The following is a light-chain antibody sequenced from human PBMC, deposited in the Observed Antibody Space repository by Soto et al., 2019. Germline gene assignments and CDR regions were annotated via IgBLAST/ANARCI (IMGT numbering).Light chain of an antibody. J-gene: IGKJ2*01. Sequence: EIVLTQSPGTLSLSPGERATLSCRASQTVSGSFLAWYQQKAGQAPRLLIYGATNRATGIPERFSGSGSGTDFTLTISTLEPEDFAVYYCQQCGPSLKYTFGQGTRLEIK. CDR2: GAT. CDR3: QQCGPSLKYT. CDR1: QTVSGSF. V-gene: IGKV3-20*01.